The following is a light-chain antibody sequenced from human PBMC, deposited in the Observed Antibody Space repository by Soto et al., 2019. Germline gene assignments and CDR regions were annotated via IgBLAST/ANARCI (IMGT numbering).Light chain of an antibody. CDR2: DAS. CDR1: QTISTW. V-gene: IGKV1-5*01. J-gene: IGKJ2*01. Sequence: DLQMTQSPSTLSASVGDRVTITCRASQTISTWMAWYQQKPGEAPKLLVYDASTLKSGVPSRFSGSASGTEFTLTISSLQPDDFVTYYCQQYSSYPYTFGLGTKVEIK. CDR3: QQYSSYPYT.